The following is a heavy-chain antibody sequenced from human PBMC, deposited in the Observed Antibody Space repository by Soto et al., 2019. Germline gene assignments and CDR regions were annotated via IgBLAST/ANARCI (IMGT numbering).Heavy chain of an antibody. Sequence: GSLRLSCAAARFTCSSYAMSWFRRSPGKGLEWVSAISGSGGSTYYADSVKGRFTISRDNSKNTLYLQMNSPRAEDTAVYYCAKSLCSSGLFPFEYWEQRTLVTVS. CDR3: AKSLCSSGLFPFEY. CDR1: RFTCSSYA. D-gene: IGHD6-6*01. J-gene: IGHJ4*02. V-gene: IGHV3-23*01. CDR2: ISGSGGST.